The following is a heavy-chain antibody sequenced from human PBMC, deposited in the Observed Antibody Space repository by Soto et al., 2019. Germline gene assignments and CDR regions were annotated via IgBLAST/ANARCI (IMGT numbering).Heavy chain of an antibody. CDR2: IYHSGST. J-gene: IGHJ4*02. CDR3: AGGIAARPLGY. D-gene: IGHD6-13*01. CDR1: GGSISSGGSF. V-gene: IGHV4-30-2*01. Sequence: QLQLQESGSGLVKPSQTLSLTCAVSGGSISSGGSFWSWIRQPPGKGLEWIGYIYHSGSTYYNPSRKSRVTISVDRSKNQFSLKLSSVTAADTAVYYCAGGIAARPLGYWGQGTLVTVSS.